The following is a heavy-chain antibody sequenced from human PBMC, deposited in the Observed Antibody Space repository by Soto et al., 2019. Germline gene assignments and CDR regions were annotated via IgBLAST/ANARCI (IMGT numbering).Heavy chain of an antibody. V-gene: IGHV3-53*01. J-gene: IGHJ3*02. CDR2: IYTGGRT. CDR3: ARGGHGGNSSPAADCFDI. D-gene: IGHD2-21*02. CDR1: GFIVSHNY. Sequence: EEQLAESGGGLIQPGGSLRLSCAASGFIVSHNYMNWVRQAPGTGLEWVSVIYTGGRTSFGDSVKGRFTISRDSYKNTLYLQMNSLRAEDTAVYYCARGGHGGNSSPAADCFDIWGRGTMVTVSS.